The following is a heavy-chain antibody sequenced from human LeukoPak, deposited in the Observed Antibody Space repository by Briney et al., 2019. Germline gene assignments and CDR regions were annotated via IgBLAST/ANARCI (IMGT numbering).Heavy chain of an antibody. CDR3: ARAYDSSGRDFQH. CDR1: GGSFSGYY. CDR2: INHSGST. D-gene: IGHD3-22*01. J-gene: IGHJ1*01. V-gene: IGHV4-34*01. Sequence: SETLSLTCAVYGGSFSGYYWSWIRQPPGKGLEWIGEINHSGSTNYNPSLKSRVTISVDTSKNQFSLKLSSVTAADTAVYYCARAYDSSGRDFQHWGQGTQVTVSS.